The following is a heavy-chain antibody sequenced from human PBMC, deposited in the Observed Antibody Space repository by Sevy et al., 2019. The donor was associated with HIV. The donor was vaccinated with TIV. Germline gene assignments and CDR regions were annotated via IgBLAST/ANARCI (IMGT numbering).Heavy chain of an antibody. V-gene: IGHV4-59*11. CDR1: GGSITSLY. J-gene: IGHJ4*02. CDR2: IYYNGHI. D-gene: IGHD1-26*01. CDR3: AGENAWGRGYS. Sequence: SETLSLTCTGSGGSITSLYWNWIRQPPGKGLEWIANIYYNGHINYNPSLKSRVTLSLDTSTNQFSLRLSSVTAADTAMYYCAGENAWGRGYSWGQGTLVTVSS.